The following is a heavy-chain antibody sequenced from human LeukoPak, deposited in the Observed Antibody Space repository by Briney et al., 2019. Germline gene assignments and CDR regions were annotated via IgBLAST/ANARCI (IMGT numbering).Heavy chain of an antibody. CDR3: ARETYYYDSSGYYERSHAFDI. D-gene: IGHD3-22*01. CDR2: IYYSGST. J-gene: IGHJ3*02. CDR1: GGSISSYY. Sequence: SETLSLTCTVSGGSISSYYWSWIRQPPGKVLEWIGYIYYSGSTNYNPSLESRVTISVDTSKNQFSLKLSSVTAADTAVYYCARETYYYDSSGYYERSHAFDIWGQGTMVTVSS. V-gene: IGHV4-59*01.